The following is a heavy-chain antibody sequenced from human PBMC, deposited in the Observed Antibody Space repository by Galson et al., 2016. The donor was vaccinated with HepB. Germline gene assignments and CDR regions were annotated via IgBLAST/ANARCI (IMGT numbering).Heavy chain of an antibody. CDR2: ISTYNGDT. J-gene: IGHJ4*02. V-gene: IGHV1-18*04. CDR3: AREGCYSGRPFDC. D-gene: IGHD3-10*01. CDR1: GYIFTNYG. Sequence: SVKVSCKASGYIFTNYGMSWVRQAPGQGLEWMGWISTYNGDTDYAQKFQGRVTMTTDTSTSTVYMELRSLRSDDTAVYYCAREGCYSGRPFDCGGQGTLVPVSS.